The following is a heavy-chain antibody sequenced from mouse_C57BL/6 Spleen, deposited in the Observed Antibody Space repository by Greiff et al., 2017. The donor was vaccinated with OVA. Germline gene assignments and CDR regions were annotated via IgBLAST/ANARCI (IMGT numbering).Heavy chain of an antibody. V-gene: IGHV1-55*01. D-gene: IGHD1-1*01. CDR2: IYPGSGST. J-gene: IGHJ4*01. CDR3: ARSGTVVAPYAMDY. Sequence: QVQLQQPGAELVKPGASVKMSCKASGYTFTSYWITWVKQRPGQGLEWIGDIYPGSGSTNYNEKFKSKATLTLDTSSSTAYMQLSSLTSEDSAVYYCARSGTVVAPYAMDYWGQGTSVTVSS. CDR1: GYTFTSYW.